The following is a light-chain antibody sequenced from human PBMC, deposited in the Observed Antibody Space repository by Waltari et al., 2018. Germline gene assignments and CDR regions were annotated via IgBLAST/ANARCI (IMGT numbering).Light chain of an antibody. V-gene: IGKV4-1*01. Sequence: DIVMTQSPDSLAVSLGERVTINCKSSQSLLYNSNDKNYLAWYQQKPGQPPKLLFYWASTRHSGVPDRFSGSGYATDFTLTSSSLQAEDVAVYYCQQYYSRRTFGQGTRVEIK. J-gene: IGKJ1*01. CDR1: QSLLYNSNDKNY. CDR3: QQYYSRRT. CDR2: WAS.